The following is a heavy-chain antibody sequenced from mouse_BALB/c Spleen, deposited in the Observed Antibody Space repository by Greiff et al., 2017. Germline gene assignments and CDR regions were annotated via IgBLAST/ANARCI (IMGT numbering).Heavy chain of an antibody. V-gene: IGHV1-5*01. CDR2: IYPGNSDT. J-gene: IGHJ4*01. CDR1: GYSFTSYW. D-gene: IGHD2-4*01. CDR3: TREGLRLYAMDY. Sequence: DVQLQESGTVLARPGASVKMSCKASGYSFTSYWMHWVKQRPGQGLEWIGAIYPGNSDTSYNQKFKGKAKLTAVTSASTAYMELSSLTNEDSAVYYCTREGLRLYAMDYWGQGTSVTVSS.